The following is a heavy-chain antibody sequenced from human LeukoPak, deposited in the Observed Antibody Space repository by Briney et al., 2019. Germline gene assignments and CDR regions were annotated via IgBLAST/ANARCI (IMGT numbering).Heavy chain of an antibody. CDR1: GYTFTSYD. Sequence: ASVKVSCKASGYTFTSYDINWVRQATGQGLEWMGWMNPSSGNTGYAQKFQGRVTMTRNTSISTAYMELSSLGSEDTAVYYCARGPYYDFWSGYFLLDYYGMDVWGQGTTVTVSS. CDR2: MNPSSGNT. J-gene: IGHJ6*02. CDR3: ARGPYYDFWSGYFLLDYYGMDV. V-gene: IGHV1-8*01. D-gene: IGHD3-3*01.